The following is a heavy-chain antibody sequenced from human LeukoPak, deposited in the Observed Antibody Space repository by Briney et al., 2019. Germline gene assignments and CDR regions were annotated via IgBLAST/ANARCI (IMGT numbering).Heavy chain of an antibody. CDR2: IIPILGIA. V-gene: IGHV1-69*04. D-gene: IGHD4-17*01. J-gene: IGHJ4*02. CDR3: ARNPIYGDWLGRYYFDY. Sequence: SVKVSCKASGGTFSSYAISWVRQAPGQGLEWMGRIIPILGIANYAQKFQGRVTITADKSTSTAYMELSSLRSEDTAVYYCARNPIYGDWLGRYYFDYWGQGTLVTVSS. CDR1: GGTFSSYA.